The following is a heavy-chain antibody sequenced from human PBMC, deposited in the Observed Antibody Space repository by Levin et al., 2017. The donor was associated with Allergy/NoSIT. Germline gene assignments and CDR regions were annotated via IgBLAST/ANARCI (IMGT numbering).Heavy chain of an antibody. CDR3: AQLGPPSTSLYFYF. V-gene: IGHV3-23*01. J-gene: IGHJ4*02. CDR1: GFNFRNYA. Sequence: GGSLRLSCEASGFNFRNYAMAWVRQAPGKGLEWVSTFGSIADTYYADSVQDRFTVSRDDSKSTVYLQINTLRAEDTAIYFCAQLGPPSTSLYFYFWGQGTLVTVSS. CDR2: FGSIADT.